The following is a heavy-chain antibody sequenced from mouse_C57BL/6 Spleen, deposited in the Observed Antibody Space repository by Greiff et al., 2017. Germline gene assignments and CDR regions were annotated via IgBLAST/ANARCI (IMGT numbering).Heavy chain of an antibody. J-gene: IGHJ2*01. D-gene: IGHD2-4*01. CDR3: ARGNYDYDEKYYYFDY. CDR1: GYAFSSYW. CDR2: IYPGDGDT. Sequence: VQLQQSGAELVKPGASVKISCKASGYAFSSYWMNWVKQRPGKGLEWIGQIYPGDGDTNYNGKFKGKATLTADKSSSTAYMQLSSLTSEDSAVYFCARGNYDYDEKYYYFDYWGQGTTLTVSS. V-gene: IGHV1-80*01.